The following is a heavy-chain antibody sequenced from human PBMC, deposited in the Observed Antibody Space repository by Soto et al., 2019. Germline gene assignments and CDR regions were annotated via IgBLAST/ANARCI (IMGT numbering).Heavy chain of an antibody. J-gene: IGHJ4*02. CDR2: INGRRDTT. CDR3: AKDGRDVPYYWDY. CDR1: GVSASNYD. Sequence: PGGSLRLSCAASGVSASNYDMNWVRQGPGKGLAWLSSINGRRDTTYYEESVTARVTTSRDSSKNTLYLPLNSLTADHTAVYLCAKDGRDVPYYWDYWGQGTLVTVSS. D-gene: IGHD3-16*01. V-gene: IGHV3-23*01.